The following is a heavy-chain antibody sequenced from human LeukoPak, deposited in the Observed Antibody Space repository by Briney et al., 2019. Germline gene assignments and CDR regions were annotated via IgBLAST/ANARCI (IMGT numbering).Heavy chain of an antibody. CDR3: ARDKVVGATYFDY. J-gene: IGHJ4*02. CDR2: IKQDGGEK. D-gene: IGHD1-26*01. CDR1: GFTFSSHW. Sequence: GGSLRLSCAASGFTFSSHWMSWVRQAPGKGPEWVANIKQDGGEKYYVDSVKGRFTISRDNAKNSPYLQMNSLRAEDTAVYYCARDKVVGATYFDYWGQGILVTVSS. V-gene: IGHV3-7*01.